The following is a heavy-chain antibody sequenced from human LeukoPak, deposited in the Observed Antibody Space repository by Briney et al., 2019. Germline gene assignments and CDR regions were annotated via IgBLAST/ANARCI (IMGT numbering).Heavy chain of an antibody. D-gene: IGHD3-16*01. CDR1: GGSISSGSYY. J-gene: IGHJ4*02. V-gene: IGHV4-61*02. CDR3: ARWGRQRGRNYFDY. CDR2: IYTSGST. Sequence: PSQTLSLTCTVSGGSISSGSYYWSWIRQPAGKGLEWIGRIYTSGSTNYNPSLKSRVTISVDTSKNQFSLKLSSVTAADTAVYYCARWGRQRGRNYFDYWGQGTLVTVSS.